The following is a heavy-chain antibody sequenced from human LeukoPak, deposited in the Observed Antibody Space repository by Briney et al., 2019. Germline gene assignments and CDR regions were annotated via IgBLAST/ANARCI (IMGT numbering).Heavy chain of an antibody. D-gene: IGHD6-19*01. J-gene: IGHJ3*02. CDR2: ISAYIGNT. CDR1: GYTFTSYG. Sequence: GASVKVSCKAPGYTFTSYGISWVRQAPGQGLEWMGWISAYIGNTNYAQKLQGRVTMTTDTSTSTAYMELRSLRSDDTAVYYCARDHIAVAGNAAFDIWGQGTMVPVSS. CDR3: ARDHIAVAGNAAFDI. V-gene: IGHV1-18*01.